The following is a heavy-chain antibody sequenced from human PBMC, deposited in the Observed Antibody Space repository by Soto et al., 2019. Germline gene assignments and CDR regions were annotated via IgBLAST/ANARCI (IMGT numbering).Heavy chain of an antibody. CDR3: AKDIRYYGSGSTPY. Sequence: EVQLVESGGGLVQPGRSLRLSCAASGFSFAEYAMHWVRQTPGKGLEWVSGISWNSDSIAYADSVKGRFIISRDNAKNYLYLQMNSLRPEDTALYYCAKDIRYYGSGSTPYWGQGTLVTVSS. CDR2: ISWNSDSI. J-gene: IGHJ4*02. V-gene: IGHV3-9*01. D-gene: IGHD3-10*01. CDR1: GFSFAEYA.